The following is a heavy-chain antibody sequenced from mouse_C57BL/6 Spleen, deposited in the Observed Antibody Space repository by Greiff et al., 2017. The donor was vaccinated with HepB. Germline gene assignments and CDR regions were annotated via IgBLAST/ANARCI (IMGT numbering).Heavy chain of an antibody. D-gene: IGHD1-1*01. CDR2: IHPNSGST. Sequence: VKLQESGAELVKPGASVKLSCKASGYTFTSYWMHWVKQRPGQGLEWIGMIHPNSGSTNYNEKFKSKATLTVDKSSSTAYMQLSSLTSEDSAVYYCARQALYYGSSYYFDYWGQGTTLTVSS. CDR1: GYTFTSYW. CDR3: ARQALYYGSSYYFDY. J-gene: IGHJ2*01. V-gene: IGHV1-64*01.